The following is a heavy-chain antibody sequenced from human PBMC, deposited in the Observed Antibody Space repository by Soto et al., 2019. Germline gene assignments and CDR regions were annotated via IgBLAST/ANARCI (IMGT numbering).Heavy chain of an antibody. CDR1: GYSISNGDY. CDR2: VYYSGST. V-gene: IGHV4-38-2*02. J-gene: IGHJ4*02. CDR3: ARNTSTYFDS. Sequence: LSLTCTVSGYSISNGDYWGWIRQAPGKGLEWIGSVYYSGSTHYEPSLRGRIAISVDTLKNQFSLRLPSVTAADTAMYFCARNTSTYFDSWGQGIPVTVSS.